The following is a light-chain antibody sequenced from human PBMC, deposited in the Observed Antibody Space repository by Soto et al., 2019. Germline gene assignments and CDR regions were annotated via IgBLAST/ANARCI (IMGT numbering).Light chain of an antibody. Sequence: EIVLTQSPGTLSLSPGERATLSCSASQSVNSNYLAWYQQKPGQAPRLLIYGASNRATGIPDRLTGSGSGTDFTLTISRLEPEDVAVYYCQQCGGSPLYTFDQGTKPEIK. CDR1: QSVNSNY. CDR3: QQCGGSPLYT. V-gene: IGKV3-20*01. CDR2: GAS. J-gene: IGKJ2*01.